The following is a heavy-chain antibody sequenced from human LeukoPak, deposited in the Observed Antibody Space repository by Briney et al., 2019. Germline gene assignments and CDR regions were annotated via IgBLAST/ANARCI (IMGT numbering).Heavy chain of an antibody. Sequence: WETLSLTCTVSGGSISNYYWSWIRQPPGKGLEWIGYVYYRGSTNYSPSLKSRVTLSVDTSKNQFSLTLSSVTAADTAVYYCVRHESYCSGGTCYSREYFNYWGQGTLVTVSS. CDR3: VRHESYCSGGTCYSREYFNY. J-gene: IGHJ4*02. CDR2: VYYRGST. D-gene: IGHD2-15*01. V-gene: IGHV4-59*08. CDR1: GGSISNYY.